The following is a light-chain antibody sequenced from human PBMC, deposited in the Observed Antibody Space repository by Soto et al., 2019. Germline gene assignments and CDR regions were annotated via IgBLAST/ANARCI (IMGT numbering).Light chain of an antibody. J-gene: IGKJ1*01. Sequence: EIVMTQSPATLSVSPGERVTLSCRASQSVRNNLAWYQQKPGQAPRLLIYGASTRATGVPARFIGSGSGTEFTLTISSLQSEDFAVYYCQQYNNWPRTFGQGTKVEIK. CDR1: QSVRNN. V-gene: IGKV3-15*01. CDR3: QQYNNWPRT. CDR2: GAS.